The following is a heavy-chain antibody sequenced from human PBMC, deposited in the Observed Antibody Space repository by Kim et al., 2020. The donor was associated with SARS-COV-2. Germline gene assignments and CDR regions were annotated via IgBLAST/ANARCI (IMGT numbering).Heavy chain of an antibody. D-gene: IGHD3-9*01. CDR1: GGSISSSSYY. CDR2: IYYSGST. J-gene: IGHJ6*02. V-gene: IGHV4-39*01. CDR3: ARDPILTGLLTPSNYYYSGMDV. Sequence: SETLSLTCTVSGGSISSSSYYWGWIRQPPGKGLEWIGSIYYSGSTYYNPSLKSRVTISVDTSKNQFSLKLSSVTAADTAVYYCARDPILTGLLTPSNYYYSGMDVWGQGTTVTVSS.